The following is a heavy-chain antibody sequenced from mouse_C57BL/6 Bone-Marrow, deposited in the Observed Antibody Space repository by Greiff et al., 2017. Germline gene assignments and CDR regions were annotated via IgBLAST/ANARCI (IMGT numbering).Heavy chain of an antibody. V-gene: IGHV3-6*01. D-gene: IGHD1-1*01. J-gene: IGHJ3*01. CDR2: ISYDGSN. CDR1: GYSITSGYY. Sequence: EVQLQESGPGLVKPSQSLSLTCSVTGYSITSGYYWNWIRQFPGNKLEWMGYISYDGSNNYNPSLKNRISITRDTSKNQFFLKLNSVTTEDTATYYCASYYGSSPSFAYWGQGTLVTVSA. CDR3: ASYYGSSPSFAY.